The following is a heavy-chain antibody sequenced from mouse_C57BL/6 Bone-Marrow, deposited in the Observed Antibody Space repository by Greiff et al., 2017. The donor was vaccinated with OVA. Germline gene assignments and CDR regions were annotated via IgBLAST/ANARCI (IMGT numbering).Heavy chain of an antibody. CDR1: GYAFTNYL. D-gene: IGHD3-3*01. CDR3: AREGDGGAMDY. Sequence: VKLQESGAELVRPGTSVKVSCKASGYAFTNYLIEWVKQRPGQGLEWIGVLNPGSGGTNYNEKFKGKATLTADKSSSTAYMQLSSLTSEDSAVYFCAREGDGGAMDYWGQGTSVTVSS. J-gene: IGHJ4*01. CDR2: LNPGSGGT. V-gene: IGHV1-54*01.